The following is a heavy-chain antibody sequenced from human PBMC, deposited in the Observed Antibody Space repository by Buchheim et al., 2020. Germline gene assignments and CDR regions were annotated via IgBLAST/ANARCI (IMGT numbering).Heavy chain of an antibody. D-gene: IGHD2-2*01. Sequence: EVQLLESGGGLVQPGGSLRLSCAASGFTFNNYAMNWVRQVPGKGLEWVSGIIGSGSRTYYADSVKGRLTISRDNSTGTLYLQMNSLRAEDTAVYYCAKGGYCSSSDCYRAYYYYNMDAWGQGTT. V-gene: IGHV3-23*01. CDR1: GFTFNNYA. CDR3: AKGGYCSSSDCYRAYYYYNMDA. CDR2: IIGSGSRT. J-gene: IGHJ6*02.